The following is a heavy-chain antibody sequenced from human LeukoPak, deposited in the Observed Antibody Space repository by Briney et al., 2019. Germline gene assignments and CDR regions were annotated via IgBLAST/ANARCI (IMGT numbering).Heavy chain of an antibody. CDR2: ISGSGGST. CDR3: AKDLVSTSPAGNY. CDR1: GFTFSSYA. V-gene: IGHV3-23*01. J-gene: IGHJ4*02. D-gene: IGHD2-2*01. Sequence: PGGSLRLSCAASGFTFSSYAMSWVRQAPGKGLEWVSAISGSGGSTYYADSVKGRFTITRDNSKNTLYLQMNSLRAEDTSVYYCAKDLVSTSPAGNYWGQGTLVTVSS.